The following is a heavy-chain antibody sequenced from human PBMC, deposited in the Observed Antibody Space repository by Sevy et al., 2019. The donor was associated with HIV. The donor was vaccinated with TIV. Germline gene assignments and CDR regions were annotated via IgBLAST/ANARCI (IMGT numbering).Heavy chain of an antibody. V-gene: IGHV4-39*01. CDR3: GAVDYSSSSVDY. D-gene: IGHD6-6*01. CDR2: IYYSGST. J-gene: IGHJ4*02. CDR1: GDSISSSFYY. Sequence: SETLSLTCSVSGDSISSSFYYWGWIRQPTGKRREWIGNIYYSGSTYYNPSLKSRVTISVDTSKNQFSLKLSSVTAADTAVYYCGAVDYSSSSVDYWGQGTLVTVSS.